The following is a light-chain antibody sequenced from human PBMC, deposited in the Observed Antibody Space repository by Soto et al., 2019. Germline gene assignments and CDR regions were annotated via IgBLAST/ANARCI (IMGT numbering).Light chain of an antibody. Sequence: DKPITHSASTLSRSIGDRVTITCRASQSCRNSLAWYQQKPGKAPKFLIYDASSLESGVPSRFSGSGSGTEFTLTISSLQPDDFATYYCQHYNSYSEAFGQGTKVDI. V-gene: IGKV1-5*01. CDR2: DAS. J-gene: IGKJ1*01. CDR3: QHYNSYSEA. CDR1: QSCRNS.